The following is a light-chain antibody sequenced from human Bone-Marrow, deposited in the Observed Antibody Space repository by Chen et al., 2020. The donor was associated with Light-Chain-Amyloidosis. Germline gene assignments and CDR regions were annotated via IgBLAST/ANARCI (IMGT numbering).Light chain of an antibody. CDR1: TTDVGLHNY. Sequence: QSALTQPRSVSGSPGQSITISCTGTTTDVGLHNYVSWYQQFPGKVPKLIIYDVLKRPPGVPNRFSGSKSGNTASLTISGLQAEDEADYYCCSYAGISTHVFGTGTKVTV. CDR3: CSYAGISTHV. CDR2: DVL. J-gene: IGLJ1*01. V-gene: IGLV2-11*01.